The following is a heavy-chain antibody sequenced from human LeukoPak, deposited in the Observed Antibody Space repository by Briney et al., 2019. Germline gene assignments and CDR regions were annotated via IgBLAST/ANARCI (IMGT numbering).Heavy chain of an antibody. Sequence: GGSLRLSCVASGFTFSSHAMCWVRQAPGKGLEWVASIDISGGSTYYEDSVQGRFTISRDNSKNTLYLEMNSLRVEGTALYYCANEVRPNDYWGQGTLVTVSS. CDR2: IDISGGST. CDR3: ANEVRPNDY. CDR1: GFTFSSHA. V-gene: IGHV3-23*01. D-gene: IGHD1-1*01. J-gene: IGHJ4*02.